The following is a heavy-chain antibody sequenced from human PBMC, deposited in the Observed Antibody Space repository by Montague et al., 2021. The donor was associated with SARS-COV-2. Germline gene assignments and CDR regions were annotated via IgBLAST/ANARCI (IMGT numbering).Heavy chain of an antibody. CDR2: ISYDGSNK. Sequence: SLRLSCAASGFTLSSYAMHWVRQAPGKGLEWVAVISYDGSNKYYADSVKGRFTISRDNSKNTLYLQMNSLRAEDTAVYYCARPTSGSYFSYFDLWGRGTLVTVSS. J-gene: IGHJ2*01. D-gene: IGHD1-26*01. CDR3: ARPTSGSYFSYFDL. V-gene: IGHV3-30*04. CDR1: GFTLSSYA.